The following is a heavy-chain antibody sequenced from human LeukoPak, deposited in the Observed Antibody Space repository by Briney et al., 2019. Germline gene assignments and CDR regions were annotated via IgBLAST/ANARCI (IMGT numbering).Heavy chain of an antibody. D-gene: IGHD2-21*02. CDR2: FDPEDGET. Sequence: ASVKVSCKVSGYTLTELSMHWVRQRPGKGLEWMGGFDPEDGETIYAQKFQGRVTMTEDTSTNTAYMELSSLRSEDTAVYYCATSLSNCGGDCYSFDYWGQGTLVTVSS. CDR1: GYTLTELS. CDR3: ATSLSNCGGDCYSFDY. V-gene: IGHV1-24*01. J-gene: IGHJ4*02.